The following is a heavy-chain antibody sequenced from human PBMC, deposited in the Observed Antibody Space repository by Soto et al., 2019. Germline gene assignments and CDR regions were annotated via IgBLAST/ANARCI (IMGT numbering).Heavy chain of an antibody. D-gene: IGHD3-22*01. V-gene: IGHV3-21*01. CDR3: ARYDSSGYYWPYYYYGMDV. Sequence: EVQLVESGGGLVKPGGSLRLFCAASGFTFSTYSMNWVRQAPGKGLEWVSSISDSSSYIYYADSVKGRFTISRDNAKNSLYLQMNSLRAEDTAVYYWARYDSSGYYWPYYYYGMDVWGQGTTVTVSS. J-gene: IGHJ6*02. CDR2: ISDSSSYI. CDR1: GFTFSTYS.